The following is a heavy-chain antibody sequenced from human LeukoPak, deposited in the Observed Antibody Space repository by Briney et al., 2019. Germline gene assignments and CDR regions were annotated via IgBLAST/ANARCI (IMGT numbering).Heavy chain of an antibody. CDR1: GFTFSSYG. D-gene: IGHD2-2*01. Sequence: GGSLRLSCAASGFTFSSYGMHWVRQAPGKGLEWVAFIRYDGSNKYYADSVKGRFTISRDNSKNALYLQMNSLRAEDTAVYYCAKDRVVPAANYFDYWGQGTLVTVSS. CDR2: IRYDGSNK. CDR3: AKDRVVPAANYFDY. V-gene: IGHV3-30*02. J-gene: IGHJ4*02.